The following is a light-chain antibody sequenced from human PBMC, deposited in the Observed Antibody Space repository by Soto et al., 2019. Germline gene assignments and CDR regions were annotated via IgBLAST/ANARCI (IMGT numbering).Light chain of an antibody. V-gene: IGKV3-20*01. CDR2: GAP. J-gene: IGKJ1*01. CDR3: QQYGSSPSS. Sequence: EIVLTQSPGTLPASPGERATLSCRASQTVFSNYIGWYQQKHGQATRRLIFGAPIRATGIADRFSCSGSGTDFTLTISVLEPEDFEVDYCQQYGSSPSSFGQGTKVDIK. CDR1: QTVFSNY.